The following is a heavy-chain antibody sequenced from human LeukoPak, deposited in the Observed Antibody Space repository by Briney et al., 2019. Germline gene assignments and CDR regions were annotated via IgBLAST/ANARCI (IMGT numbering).Heavy chain of an antibody. V-gene: IGHV4-34*01. CDR2: INHSGST. D-gene: IGHD3-22*01. J-gene: IGHJ4*02. CDR3: ARAPGHYHSSE. CDR1: GGSFSGYY. Sequence: SESLSLTCAVYGGSFSGYYWSWLRQPPGRGLEWIGEINHSGSTNYNPSLKTRVTISVDTSKNQFALKLSSATPADTAVYYCARAPGHYHSSEWGQGTLVTVSS.